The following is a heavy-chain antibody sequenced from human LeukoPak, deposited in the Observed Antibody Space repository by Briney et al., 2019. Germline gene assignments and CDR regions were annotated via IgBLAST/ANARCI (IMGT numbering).Heavy chain of an antibody. CDR3: ARHWRDGYNSWYFDL. J-gene: IGHJ2*01. D-gene: IGHD5-24*01. V-gene: IGHV4-39*01. Sequence: SETLSLTCTVSGGSVTSKSYYWGWIHQPPGKGLEWIGSIYYNGNTYYNPSLKSRVTISVDTSKNQFSLKLSSVTAADTAVYYCARHWRDGYNSWYFDLWGRGTLVTVSS. CDR1: GGSVTSKSYY. CDR2: IYYNGNT.